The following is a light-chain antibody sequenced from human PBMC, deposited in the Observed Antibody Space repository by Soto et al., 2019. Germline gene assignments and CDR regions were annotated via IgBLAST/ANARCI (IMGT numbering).Light chain of an antibody. V-gene: IGLV2-14*01. CDR3: SSYTSSRLWV. Sequence: QSVLTQPASVSGSPGQSITISCTGTSSDVGGYNYVSWYQQHPGKAPKLMIYEVTNRPSGVSNRFSGSKSGNTASLTISGLQAEDEADYYCSSYTSSRLWVFGGGTKLTVL. J-gene: IGLJ3*02. CDR1: SSDVGGYNY. CDR2: EVT.